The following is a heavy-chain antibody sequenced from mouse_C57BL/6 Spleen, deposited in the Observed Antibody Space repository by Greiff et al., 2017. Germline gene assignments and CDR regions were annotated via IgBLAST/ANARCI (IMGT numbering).Heavy chain of an antibody. J-gene: IGHJ2*01. CDR3: TRFGMIPPTYYFDY. CDR2: IDPETGGT. CDR1: GYTFTDYE. D-gene: IGHD2-3*01. V-gene: IGHV1-15*01. Sequence: QVQLQQSGAELVRPGASVTLSCKASGYTFTDYEMHWVKQTPVHGLEWIGAIDPETGGTAYNQKFKGKAILTADKSSSTAYMELRSLTSEDSAVYYCTRFGMIPPTYYFDYWGQGTTLTVSS.